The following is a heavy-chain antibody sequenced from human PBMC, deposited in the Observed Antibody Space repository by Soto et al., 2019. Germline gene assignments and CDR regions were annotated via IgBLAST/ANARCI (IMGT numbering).Heavy chain of an antibody. CDR3: ARAPPGVYYYYGLDV. Sequence: QLQLVQSGTEMKKPGASVKVSCKASGYTFTMHGITWVRQAPGQGLEWMGWISPYNGYTKYAQKIQGRVTMTTDTSTTTAYLEVRSLRSDDTAVYYCARAPPGVYYYYGLDVWGQGTTVTVSS. CDR2: ISPYNGYT. J-gene: IGHJ6*02. CDR1: GYTFTMHG. D-gene: IGHD3-10*01. V-gene: IGHV1-18*01.